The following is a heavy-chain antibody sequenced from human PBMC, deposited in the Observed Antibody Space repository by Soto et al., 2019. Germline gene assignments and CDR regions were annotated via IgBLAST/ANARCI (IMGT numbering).Heavy chain of an antibody. Sequence: SETLSLTCTVSGGSISSYCWSWIRQPPGKGLEWIGYIYYSGSTNYNPSLKSRVTISVDTSKNQFSLKLSSVTAADTAVYYCARRLSGYYDAFDIWGQGTMVTVSS. CDR2: IYYSGST. CDR3: ARRLSGYYDAFDI. J-gene: IGHJ3*02. V-gene: IGHV4-59*01. D-gene: IGHD3-3*01. CDR1: GGSISSYC.